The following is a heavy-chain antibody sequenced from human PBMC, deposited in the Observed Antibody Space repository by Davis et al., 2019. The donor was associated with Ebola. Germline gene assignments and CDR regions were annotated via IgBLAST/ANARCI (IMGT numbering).Heavy chain of an antibody. Sequence: SETLSLTCSVSGGSVSSTSHYWTWIRQPPGKGLEWIGHISGSGSSNYNPSLKSRVTMSLDTSKNQFSLKLSSVTAADTAVYYCATSTTVTTWRYYYYGMDVWGQGATVTVSS. D-gene: IGHD4-11*01. J-gene: IGHJ6*02. V-gene: IGHV4-61*01. CDR1: GGSVSSTSHY. CDR3: ATSTTVTTWRYYYYGMDV. CDR2: ISGSGSS.